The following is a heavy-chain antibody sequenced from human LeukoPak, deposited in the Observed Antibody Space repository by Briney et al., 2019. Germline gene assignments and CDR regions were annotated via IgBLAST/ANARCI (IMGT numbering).Heavy chain of an antibody. Sequence: PGGSLRLSCAASGFTFSNAWMSWVRQAPGKGLGWVGRIKSKTDGGTTDYAASVKGRFTISRDDSKNTLYLQMNSLKTEDTAVYYCTVSGYSSSWYAFGYWGQGTLVTVSS. V-gene: IGHV3-15*01. CDR2: IKSKTDGGTT. D-gene: IGHD6-13*01. CDR3: TVSGYSSSWYAFGY. CDR1: GFTFSNAW. J-gene: IGHJ4*02.